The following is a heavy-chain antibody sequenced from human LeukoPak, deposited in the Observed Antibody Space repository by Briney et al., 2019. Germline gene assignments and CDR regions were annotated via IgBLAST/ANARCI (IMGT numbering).Heavy chain of an antibody. V-gene: IGHV1-46*01. CDR3: ATVSIAARRHYYYYYMDV. D-gene: IGHD6-6*01. Sequence: ASVKVSCKASGYTFTNYHMHWVRQAPGQGLEWMGIINPSGGSTNYAQKFQGRVTMTRDMSTNTVYMQLSSLRSEDTAVYYCATVSIAARRHYYYYYMDVWGKGTTVTVSS. CDR2: INPSGGST. CDR1: GYTFTNYH. J-gene: IGHJ6*03.